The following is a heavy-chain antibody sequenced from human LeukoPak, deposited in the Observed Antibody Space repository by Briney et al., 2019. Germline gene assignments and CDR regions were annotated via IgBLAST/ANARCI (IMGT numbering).Heavy chain of an antibody. CDR3: ERDIRDCVAVTGTCWFDP. J-gene: IGHJ5*02. V-gene: IGHV3-21*01. CDR1: GFTFSTYS. D-gene: IGHD6-19*01. CDR2: ISSSSNYI. Sequence: GGSLRLSCAASGFTFSTYSMNWVRQAPGKGLEWVSSISSSSNYIYYADSVKGRFTISRDNSKNSLYLQMNSLRAEDTAVYYCERDIRDCVAVTGTCWFDPWGQGTLVTVSS.